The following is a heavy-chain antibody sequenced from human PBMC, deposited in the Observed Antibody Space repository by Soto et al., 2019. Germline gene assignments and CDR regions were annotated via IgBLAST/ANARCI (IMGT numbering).Heavy chain of an antibody. CDR3: AKDATAVNGVWDPFDM. CDR2: VGGSDTDK. Sequence: EVQLLESGGGVVQPGGSLRLSCAASGFTFSAYAMSWVRQAPGKGLQWVSGVGGSDTDKHYADSVRGRFTVSRDNFKNTLYQQMNSLRADDTAVYYCAKDATAVNGVWDPFDMWGQGKEVSVSS. D-gene: IGHD2-8*01. V-gene: IGHV3-23*01. CDR1: GFTFSAYA. J-gene: IGHJ3*02.